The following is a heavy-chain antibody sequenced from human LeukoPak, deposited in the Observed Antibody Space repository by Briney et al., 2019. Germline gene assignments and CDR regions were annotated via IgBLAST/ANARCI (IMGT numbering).Heavy chain of an antibody. J-gene: IGHJ4*02. D-gene: IGHD3-3*01. Sequence: SETLSLTCTVSGGSISSSSHYWAWIRQSPGTGLEWIGSIYYSGSTYYNPSLKSRATISVDASKNQISLKVSSVTAADSALYFCARQRTSGSASNLRVAQIDSWGQGTLVTVSS. CDR2: IYYSGST. V-gene: IGHV4-39*01. CDR3: ARQRTSGSASNLRVAQIDS. CDR1: GGSISSSSHY.